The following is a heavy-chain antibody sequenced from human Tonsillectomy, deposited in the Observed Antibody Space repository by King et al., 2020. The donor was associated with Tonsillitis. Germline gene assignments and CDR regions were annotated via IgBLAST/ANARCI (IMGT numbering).Heavy chain of an antibody. Sequence: VQLQESGGGLVQPGGTLRFSCAASGFTFRSYDMNWVRKAPGKGLEWVSTISGSGGTTYYADPVKGRFTISRDNSKKTLYLQMNTLRAEDTAVYYCAKDRSYCSSSSCPFDYWGQGTLVTVSS. CDR2: ISGSGGTT. CDR3: AKDRSYCSSSSCPFDY. D-gene: IGHD2-2*01. V-gene: IGHV3-23*01. CDR1: GFTFRSYD. J-gene: IGHJ4*02.